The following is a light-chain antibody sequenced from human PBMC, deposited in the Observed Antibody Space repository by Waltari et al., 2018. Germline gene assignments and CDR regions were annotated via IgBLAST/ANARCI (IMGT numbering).Light chain of an antibody. V-gene: IGLV2-11*01. J-gene: IGLJ3*02. CDR3: CSYAGTWV. CDR2: DVT. CDR1: GSDVGDYNY. Sequence: QSALTQPRSVSGSPGQSVIISCTGSGSDVGDYNYVSWYQQHPGKAPKVVIYDVTKRPSGVPDRFSGSRSGNSTSLTISGLQAEDEADYYCCSYAGTWVFGGGTKLTVL.